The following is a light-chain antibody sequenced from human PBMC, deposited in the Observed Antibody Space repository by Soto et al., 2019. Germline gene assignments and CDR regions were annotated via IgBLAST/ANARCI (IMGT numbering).Light chain of an antibody. J-gene: IGKJ5*01. CDR3: HQRNQ. Sequence: EFVLTQSPGTLSLSPGERATLSCRASQTVRNNYLAWYQQKPGQAPRLLIYDASSRAAGIPARFSGSRSGTDFTLTISSVEPEDFAMYYCHQRNQFGQGTRLEIK. CDR2: DAS. CDR1: QTVRNNY. V-gene: IGKV3D-20*02.